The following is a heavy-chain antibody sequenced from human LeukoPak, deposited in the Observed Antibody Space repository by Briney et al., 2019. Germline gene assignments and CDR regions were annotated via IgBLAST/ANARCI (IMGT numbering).Heavy chain of an antibody. J-gene: IGHJ5*02. CDR3: ARAYYGSGSYKAYFDP. CDR2: ISYDGSNK. Sequence: GRSLRLSCAASGFTFSSYAMHWVRQAPGKGLEWVAVISYDGSNKYYADSVKGRFTISRDNSKNTLYLQMNSLRAEDTAVYYCARAYYGSGSYKAYFDPWGQGTLVTVSS. CDR1: GFTFSSYA. V-gene: IGHV3-30-3*01. D-gene: IGHD3-10*01.